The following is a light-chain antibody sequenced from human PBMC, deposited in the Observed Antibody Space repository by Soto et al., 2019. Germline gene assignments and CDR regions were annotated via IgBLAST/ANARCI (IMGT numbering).Light chain of an antibody. V-gene: IGKV1-6*01. CDR3: LQDYIYPWT. CDR2: AAS. Sequence: AIQMTQSPSSLSASVGDRVTITCRASQGIRNDLDWYQQKPGKAPKLLIYAASSLQSGVPSRFSGSGSDTDFTLTISSLQPEDFATYYCLQDYIYPWTFGQGTKVEIK. CDR1: QGIRND. J-gene: IGKJ1*01.